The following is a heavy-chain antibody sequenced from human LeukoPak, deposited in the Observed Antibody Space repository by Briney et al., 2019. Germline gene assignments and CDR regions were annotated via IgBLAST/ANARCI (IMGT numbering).Heavy chain of an antibody. V-gene: IGHV1-69*05. Sequence: GASVKVSCKASGGTFSSYAISWVRQAPGQGLEWMGGVIPIFGTANYAQKFQGRVTITTDESTSTAYMELSSLRSEDTAVYYCATPLGNWNDVYYFDYWGQGTLVTVSS. CDR2: VIPIFGTA. D-gene: IGHD1-1*01. CDR1: GGTFSSYA. CDR3: ATPLGNWNDVYYFDY. J-gene: IGHJ4*02.